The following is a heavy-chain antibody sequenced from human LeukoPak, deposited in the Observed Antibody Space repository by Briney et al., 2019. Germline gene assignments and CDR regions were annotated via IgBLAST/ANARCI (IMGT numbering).Heavy chain of an antibody. D-gene: IGHD3-22*01. Sequence: GGSLRLSCAASGFTFSGSAMHWVRQASGKGLEWVGRIRSKANTYATAYAASVKGRFTISRDDSKNTAYLQMNSLKTEDTAVYYCTRRSSDDSSGYYPLWGQGTLVTVSS. CDR2: IRSKANTYAT. CDR3: TRRSSDDSSGYYPL. CDR1: GFTFSGSA. V-gene: IGHV3-73*01. J-gene: IGHJ4*02.